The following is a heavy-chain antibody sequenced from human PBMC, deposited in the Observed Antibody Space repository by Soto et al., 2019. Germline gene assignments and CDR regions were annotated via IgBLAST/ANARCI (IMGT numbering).Heavy chain of an antibody. CDR2: ISRSAGNT. CDR1: GFTFSSYS. CDR3: ARDQVPGLDAFDI. Sequence: LRLSCAASGFTFSSYSMNWVRQAPGKGLEWVSSISRSAGNTYYADSVKGRFTISRDNAKNSMYLQMNSLRAEDTAVYYCARDQVPGLDAFDIWGQGTMVTVSS. V-gene: IGHV3-21*01. J-gene: IGHJ3*02.